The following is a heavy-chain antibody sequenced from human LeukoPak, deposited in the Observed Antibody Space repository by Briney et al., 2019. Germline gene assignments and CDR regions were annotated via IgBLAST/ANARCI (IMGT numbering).Heavy chain of an antibody. J-gene: IGHJ4*02. CDR1: GDSISTSDYY. CDR3: ARDLQQLGHRYYFDY. CDR2: VYYSGNT. V-gene: IGHV4-39*07. Sequence: SETLSLTCTVSGDSISTSDYYWGWIRQPPGKGLEWIGSVYYSGNTHYNPSLKSRVSISVDTSKNQFSLKMRSVTAADTAVYYCARDLQQLGHRYYFDYWGQGTLVTVSS. D-gene: IGHD6-13*01.